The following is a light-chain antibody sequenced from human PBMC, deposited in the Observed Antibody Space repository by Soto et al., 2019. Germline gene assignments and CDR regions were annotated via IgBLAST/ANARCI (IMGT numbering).Light chain of an antibody. Sequence: EIVLTQSPATLSLSPGARAPLSCRASQSVSSYLPWNQQKPGQAPRLLIYDASNRATGVPARFSGSGSGTDFTLTITRLEPEDFAVYYCQQYGSSPPWTFGQGTKVDIK. CDR1: QSVSSY. CDR2: DAS. CDR3: QQYGSSPPWT. V-gene: IGKV3-20*01. J-gene: IGKJ1*01.